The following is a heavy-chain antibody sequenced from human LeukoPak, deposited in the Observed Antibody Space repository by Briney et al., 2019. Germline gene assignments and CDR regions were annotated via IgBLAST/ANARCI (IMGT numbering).Heavy chain of an antibody. D-gene: IGHD1-14*01. V-gene: IGHV3-30*04. J-gene: IGHJ4*02. Sequence: GGSLRLSCAASGFTFSSYAMHWVRQAPGKGLEWVAVISYDGSNKHYADSVKGRFTISRDNSKNTLYLQMNSLRAEDTAVYYCARDLGIGGYNDYWGQGTLVTVSS. CDR2: ISYDGSNK. CDR1: GFTFSSYA. CDR3: ARDLGIGGYNDY.